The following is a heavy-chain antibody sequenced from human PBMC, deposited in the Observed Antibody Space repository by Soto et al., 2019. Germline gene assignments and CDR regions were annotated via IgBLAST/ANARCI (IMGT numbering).Heavy chain of an antibody. CDR3: ARDILTGYYYFDY. CDR1: GFTFSSYW. D-gene: IGHD3-9*01. V-gene: IGHV3-7*01. CDR2: IKQDRSEK. Sequence: GGSLRLSCAASGFTFSSYWMSWVRQAPGKGLEWVANIKQDRSEKYYVDSVKVRFTISRDNAKNSLYLQMKSLRAEDTSVYYCARDILTGYYYFDYWGQGTLVTVSS. J-gene: IGHJ4*02.